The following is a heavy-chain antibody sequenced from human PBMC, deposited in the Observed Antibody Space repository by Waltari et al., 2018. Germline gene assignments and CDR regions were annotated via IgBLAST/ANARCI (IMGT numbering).Heavy chain of an antibody. J-gene: IGHJ2*01. Sequence: QVPLVQSGAEVKKPGSSVKVSCKASGGTFSSYAISWVRQATGQGLEWMGRLIPIFGTANYAQKFQGRVTITADKSTSTAYMELSSLRSEDTAVYYCAREKEMATIGSWYFDLWGRGTLVTVSS. D-gene: IGHD1-1*01. CDR2: LIPIFGTA. V-gene: IGHV1-69*08. CDR3: AREKEMATIGSWYFDL. CDR1: GGTFSSYA.